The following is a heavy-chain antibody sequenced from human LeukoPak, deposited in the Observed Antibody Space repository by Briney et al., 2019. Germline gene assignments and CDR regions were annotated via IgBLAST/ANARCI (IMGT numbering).Heavy chain of an antibody. CDR2: IKQDGSEK. J-gene: IGHJ5*02. Sequence: PGGSLRLSCAASGFTFDDYAMHWVRQAPGKGLEWVANIKQDGSEKYYVDSVKGRFTISRDNAKNSLYLQMNSLRAEDMALYYCAKDGDSSGYYYGWFDPWGQGTLVTVSS. CDR1: GFTFDDYA. D-gene: IGHD3-22*01. CDR3: AKDGDSSGYYYGWFDP. V-gene: IGHV3-7*03.